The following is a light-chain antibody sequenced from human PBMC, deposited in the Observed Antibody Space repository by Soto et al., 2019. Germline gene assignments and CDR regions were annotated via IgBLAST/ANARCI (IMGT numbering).Light chain of an antibody. V-gene: IGLV2-14*01. J-gene: IGLJ2*01. CDR2: EVR. CDR3: SSYTSKSSLI. CDR1: MRDVGAYNL. Sequence: QSALTQPASVSGSPGQSITISCAGTMRDVGAYNLVSWYQQHPGRAPQLIIYEVRNRPSGISFRFSGSKSGNTASLTISGLQAENEADYYCSSYTSKSSLIFGGGTKVTVL.